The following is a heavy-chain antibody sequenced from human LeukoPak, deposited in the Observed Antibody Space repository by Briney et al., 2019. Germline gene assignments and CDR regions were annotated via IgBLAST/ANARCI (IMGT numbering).Heavy chain of an antibody. CDR1: GFTFSSYA. CDR3: ARASLWFGELLSEFVY. J-gene: IGHJ4*02. D-gene: IGHD3-10*01. V-gene: IGHV3-64*04. Sequence: GGSLRLSCSASGFTFSSYAMHWVRQAPGKGLEYVSAISSNGGSTYYADSVKGRFTISRDNAKNSLYLQMNSLRAEDTAVCYCARASLWFGELLSEFVYWGQGTLITVSS. CDR2: ISSNGGST.